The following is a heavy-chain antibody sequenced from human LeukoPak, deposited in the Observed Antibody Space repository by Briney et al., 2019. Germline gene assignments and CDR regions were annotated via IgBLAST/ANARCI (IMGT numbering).Heavy chain of an antibody. CDR3: ARGPDYGGNSAFDH. Sequence: SETLSLTCTVSGGSLSSGGYYWSWVRQHPGKGLEWLGYISYSGSTFYNPSLKSRVTISIDTSKNQFSLRLSSVTAADTAMYYCARGPDYGGNSAFDHWGQGTLVTVSS. CDR1: GGSLSSGGYY. CDR2: ISYSGST. V-gene: IGHV4-31*03. D-gene: IGHD4-23*01. J-gene: IGHJ4*02.